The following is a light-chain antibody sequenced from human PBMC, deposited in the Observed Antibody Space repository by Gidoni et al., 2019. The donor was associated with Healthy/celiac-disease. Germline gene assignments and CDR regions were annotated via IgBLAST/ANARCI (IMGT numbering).Light chain of an antibody. V-gene: IGLV3-19*01. Sequence: SSELTQDPAVSVALGQTVRITCQGDSLRSYYASWYQQKPGQAPVLVIYGKNNRPSGIPDRFSGSSSGNTASLTITGAQAEDEADYSCNARDSSVNLVVFGGGTKLTVL. CDR3: NARDSSVNLVV. J-gene: IGLJ2*01. CDR2: GKN. CDR1: SLRSYY.